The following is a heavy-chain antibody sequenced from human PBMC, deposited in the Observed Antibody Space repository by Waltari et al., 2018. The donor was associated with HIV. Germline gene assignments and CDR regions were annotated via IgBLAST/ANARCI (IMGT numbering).Heavy chain of an antibody. J-gene: IGHJ4*02. CDR3: ARHSLTYYYDSSGYSVAFDY. D-gene: IGHD3-22*01. CDR2: IYYRGST. CDR1: GGSISSSSYY. V-gene: IGHV4-39*01. Sequence: QLQLQESGPGLVKPSETLSLTCTVSGGSISSSSYYWGWIRQPPGKGLEWIGSIYYRGSTYYTPSLKSGGTISVDTSKNQFSLKLSSVTAADTAVYYCARHSLTYYYDSSGYSVAFDYWGQGTLVTVSS.